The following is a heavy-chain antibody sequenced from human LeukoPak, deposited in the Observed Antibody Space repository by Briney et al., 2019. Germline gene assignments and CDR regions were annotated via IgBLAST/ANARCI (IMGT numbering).Heavy chain of an antibody. V-gene: IGHV3-23*01. CDR3: AKERAAYTNPYYFDY. CDR1: GFTFSTYA. D-gene: IGHD3-16*01. Sequence: GGSLRLSCAASGFTFSTYAMSWVRQAPGKGLEWVSTISGSGANTYYADSVRGRFTISRDNSKNTLYLHMNSLRAEDTGVYYCAKERAAYTNPYYFDYWGQGTLVTVSS. CDR2: ISGSGANT. J-gene: IGHJ4*02.